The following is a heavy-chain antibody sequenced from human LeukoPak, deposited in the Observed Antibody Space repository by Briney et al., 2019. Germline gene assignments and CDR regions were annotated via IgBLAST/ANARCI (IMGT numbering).Heavy chain of an antibody. Sequence: GGSLRLSCAASGFTFSRYYMAWVRQTPGKGLEWVSGISGNGLKTFYADSVKGRFTISRDNSKNTLYLQMNSLRAEDTAVYYCAKFTMVRPVIGHWGQGTLVTVSS. CDR3: AKFTMVRPVIGH. CDR2: ISGNGLKT. J-gene: IGHJ4*02. V-gene: IGHV3-23*01. CDR1: GFTFSRYY. D-gene: IGHD3-10*01.